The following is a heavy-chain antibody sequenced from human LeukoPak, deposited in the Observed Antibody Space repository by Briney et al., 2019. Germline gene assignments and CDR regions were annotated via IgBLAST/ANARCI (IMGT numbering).Heavy chain of an antibody. Sequence: SETLSLTCTVSGGSISSGSGFWSWIRQPPGKGPEWIGYIHYSGNTKYNSSLKSRVTISVDTSKNQLSLNMSSVTAADTAVYYCATGGWYHDFWGQGTMVTVSS. D-gene: IGHD3-3*01. V-gene: IGHV4-61*01. CDR2: IHYSGNT. CDR3: ATGGWYHDF. J-gene: IGHJ3*01. CDR1: GGSISSGSGF.